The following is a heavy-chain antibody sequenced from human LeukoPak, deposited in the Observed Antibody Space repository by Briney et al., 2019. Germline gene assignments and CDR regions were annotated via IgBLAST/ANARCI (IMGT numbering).Heavy chain of an antibody. CDR3: AREVRGSFDI. CDR1: GFTVSSNY. CDR2: IYSGGSK. D-gene: IGHD3-10*01. J-gene: IGHJ3*02. Sequence: GGSLRLSCAASGFTVSSNYMSWVRQAPGKGLEWVSVIYSGGSKYYADSVKVRFTISRDNSKNTLYLQMNSLKAEDTAVYYCAREVRGSFDIWGQGTMVTVSS. V-gene: IGHV3-66*01.